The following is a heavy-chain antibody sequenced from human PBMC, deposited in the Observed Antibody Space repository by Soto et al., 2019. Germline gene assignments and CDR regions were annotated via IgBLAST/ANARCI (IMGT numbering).Heavy chain of an antibody. V-gene: IGHV5-51*01. J-gene: IGHJ6*02. CDR3: ARRGPRIGGISDYGMDV. CDR2: IYPGDSDI. D-gene: IGHD2-15*01. CDR1: GYSFTNYW. Sequence: EVQLEQSGAEVKKPGESLKISCQGSGYSFTNYWIAWVRQMPGKGLECLGTIYPGDSDIRYSPSFQGQVTMSVDKSINTAYLQWSSLKASDTAMYYCARRGPRIGGISDYGMDVWGPGTTVTVSS.